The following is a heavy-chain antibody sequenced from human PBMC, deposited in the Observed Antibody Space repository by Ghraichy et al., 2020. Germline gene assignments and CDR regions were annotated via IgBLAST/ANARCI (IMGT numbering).Heavy chain of an antibody. D-gene: IGHD3-16*01. Sequence: SETLSLTCAVYGGSFSGYYWSWIRQPPGKGLEWIGEINHSGSTNYNPSLKSRVTISVDTSKNQFSLKLSSVTAADTAVYYCARVSFRGVTLDYWGQGTLVTVSS. CDR2: INHSGST. CDR1: GGSFSGYY. J-gene: IGHJ4*02. CDR3: ARVSFRGVTLDY. V-gene: IGHV4-34*01.